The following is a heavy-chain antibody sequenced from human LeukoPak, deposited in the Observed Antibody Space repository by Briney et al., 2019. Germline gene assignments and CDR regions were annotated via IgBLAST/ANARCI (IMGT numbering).Heavy chain of an antibody. Sequence: ASVKVSCKASGYTFTSYGISWVRQAPGQGLEWMGWISAYNGNTNYAQKLQGRVTMTTDTSTSTAYVELRSLRSDDTAVYYCAATIKLYDYVWGSLDYWGQGTLVTVSS. J-gene: IGHJ4*02. V-gene: IGHV1-18*01. CDR2: ISAYNGNT. CDR1: GYTFTSYG. CDR3: AATIKLYDYVWGSLDY. D-gene: IGHD3-16*01.